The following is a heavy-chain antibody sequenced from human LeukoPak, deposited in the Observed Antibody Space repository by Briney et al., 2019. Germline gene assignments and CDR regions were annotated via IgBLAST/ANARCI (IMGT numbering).Heavy chain of an antibody. CDR3: ARAYSSSGLSHY. Sequence: PSETLSLTCAVYGGSFSGYYWSWIRQPPGKGLEWIGEINHSESTHYNPSLKSRVTISIDTSKNQLSLKLSSVTAADTAMYYCARAYSSSGLSHYWGQGTLVAVSS. CDR1: GGSFSGYY. V-gene: IGHV4-34*01. J-gene: IGHJ4*02. CDR2: INHSEST. D-gene: IGHD6-6*01.